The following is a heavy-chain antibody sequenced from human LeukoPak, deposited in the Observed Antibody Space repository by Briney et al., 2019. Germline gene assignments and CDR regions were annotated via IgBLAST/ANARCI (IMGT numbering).Heavy chain of an antibody. V-gene: IGHV3-48*02. D-gene: IGHD1-26*01. Sequence: PGGSLRLSCAASGFTFSSYSMIWVRQAPGKGLEWISDISSSSSTIYYAASVKGRFTISRDNAKNSLYLQMNSLRDADTAVYYCARDNPIVGATITLDYWGQGALVTVSS. CDR2: ISSSSSTI. CDR1: GFTFSSYS. J-gene: IGHJ4*02. CDR3: ARDNPIVGATITLDY.